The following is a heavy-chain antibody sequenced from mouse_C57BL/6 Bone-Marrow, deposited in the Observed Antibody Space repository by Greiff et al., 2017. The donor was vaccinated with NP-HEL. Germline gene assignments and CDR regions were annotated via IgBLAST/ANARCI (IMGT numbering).Heavy chain of an antibody. V-gene: IGHV1-82*01. CDR3: ARGDSNHRHWYFDV. J-gene: IGHJ1*03. Sequence: QVQLQQSGPELVKPGASVKISCKASGYAFSSSWMNWVKQRPGKGLEWIGRIYPGDGDTNYNGKFKGKATLTADKSSSTAYMQLSSLTSEDSAVYFGARGDSNHRHWYFDVWGTGTTVTVSS. CDR2: IYPGDGDT. D-gene: IGHD2-5*01. CDR1: GYAFSSSW.